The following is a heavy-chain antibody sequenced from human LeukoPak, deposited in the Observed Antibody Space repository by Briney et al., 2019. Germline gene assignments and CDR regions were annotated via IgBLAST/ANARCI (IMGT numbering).Heavy chain of an antibody. J-gene: IGHJ4*02. D-gene: IGHD4-11*01. CDR3: ASGKTTGFDY. CDR1: GSRFTSYW. V-gene: IGHV5-51*01. Sequence: LGGSLQISCQASGSRFTSYWIGWVRQLQGKGLEGMGIIYPGDSDTRYSPSFQGQVTISADKSISTAYLQWSSLKASDTAMYYCASGKTTGFDYWGQGTLVTVSS. CDR2: IYPGDSDT.